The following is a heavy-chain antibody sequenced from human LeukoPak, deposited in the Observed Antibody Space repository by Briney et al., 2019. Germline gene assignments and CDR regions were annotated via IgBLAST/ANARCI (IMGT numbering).Heavy chain of an antibody. CDR2: IYYSGST. D-gene: IGHD3-22*01. Sequence: SETLSLTCTVSGGSISSYYWSWIRQPPGKGLEWIGYIYYSGSTNYNPSLKSRVTISVDTSKNQFSLKLSSVTAADTAVYFCARHSGSFYWYFDVWGRGSLVTVSS. CDR3: ARHSGSFYWYFDV. J-gene: IGHJ2*01. V-gene: IGHV4-59*01. CDR1: GGSISSYY.